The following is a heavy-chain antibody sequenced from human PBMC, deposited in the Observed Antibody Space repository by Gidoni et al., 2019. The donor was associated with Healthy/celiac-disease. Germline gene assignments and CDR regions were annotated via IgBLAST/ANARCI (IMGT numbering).Heavy chain of an antibody. V-gene: IGHV4-39*01. CDR1: GGSISSSSYY. CDR2: IYYSGST. D-gene: IGHD3-10*01. Sequence: QLQLQESGPGLVKPSETLSLTCTVSGGSISSSSYYWGWIRQPPGKGLEWIGIIYYSGSTYYTPSLKSRVTISVDTSKNQFSLKLSSVTAADTAVYYCARLTAMVRGDNDFDYWGQGTLVTVSS. J-gene: IGHJ4*02. CDR3: ARLTAMVRGDNDFDY.